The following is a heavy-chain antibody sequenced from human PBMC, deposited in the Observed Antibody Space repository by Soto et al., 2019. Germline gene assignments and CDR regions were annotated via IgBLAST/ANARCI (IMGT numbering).Heavy chain of an antibody. V-gene: IGHV4-30-4*01. CDR1: GGSISSGDYY. CDR3: ARGRSHYYDFWSGYLSHFDY. D-gene: IGHD3-3*01. CDR2: IYYSGST. J-gene: IGHJ4*02. Sequence: PSETLSLTCTVSGGSISSGDYYWSWIRQPPGKGLEWIGYIYYSGSTYYNPSLKSRVTISVDTSKNQFSLKLSSVTAADTAVYYCARGRSHYYDFWSGYLSHFDYWGQGPLVTVYS.